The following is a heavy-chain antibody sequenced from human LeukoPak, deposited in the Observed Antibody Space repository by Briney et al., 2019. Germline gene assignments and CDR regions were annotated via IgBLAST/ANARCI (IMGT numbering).Heavy chain of an antibody. Sequence: GGSLRLSCAASGFTFSSYAMSWVRQAPGKGLEWVSSISSSSSYIYYADSVKGRFTISRDNAKNSLYLQMNSLRAEDTAVYYCARYSSWAVTSPSYYYYYMDVWGKGTTVTVSS. CDR1: GFTFSSYA. J-gene: IGHJ6*03. CDR3: ARYSSWAVTSPSYYYYYMDV. D-gene: IGHD4-11*01. CDR2: ISSSSSYI. V-gene: IGHV3-21*01.